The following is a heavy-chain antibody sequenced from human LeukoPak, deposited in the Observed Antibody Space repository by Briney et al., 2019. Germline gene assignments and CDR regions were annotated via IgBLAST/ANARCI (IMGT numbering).Heavy chain of an antibody. CDR1: GGSFSGYY. J-gene: IGHJ4*02. CDR3: ARDIAVAFFDY. V-gene: IGHV4-34*01. D-gene: IGHD6-19*01. Sequence: SETLALTCAVYGGSFSGYYWSWIRRPPGKGLEWIGEINHSGSTNYNPSLKSRVTISVDTSKNQFSLKLSSVTAADTAVYYCARDIAVAFFDYWGQGTLVTVSS. CDR2: INHSGST.